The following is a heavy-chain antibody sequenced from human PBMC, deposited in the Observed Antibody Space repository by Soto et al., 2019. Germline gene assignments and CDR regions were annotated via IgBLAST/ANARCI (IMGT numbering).Heavy chain of an antibody. V-gene: IGHV4-30-4*01. J-gene: IGHJ4*02. CDR1: GGSISSGDYY. D-gene: IGHD4-17*01. Sequence: ASETLSLTCTVSGGSISSGDYYWSWIRQPPGKGLEWIGYIYYSVSTYYNPSLKSRVTISVDTSKNQFSLKLSSVTAADTAVYYCARDLAHGDYGYFDYWGQGTLVTVSS. CDR2: IYYSVST. CDR3: ARDLAHGDYGYFDY.